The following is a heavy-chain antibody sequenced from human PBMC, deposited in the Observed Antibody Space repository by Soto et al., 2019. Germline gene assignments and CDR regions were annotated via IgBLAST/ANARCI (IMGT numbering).Heavy chain of an antibody. CDR2: ISSTTNYI. J-gene: IGHJ4*02. V-gene: IGHV3-21*06. CDR3: ARESEDLTSNFDY. Sequence: PRGSLRLSCAASGFIFTRYSMNWVRQAPGKGLEWVSSISSTTNYIYYGDSMKGRFTISRDNAKNSLYLEMNSLRAEDTAVYYCARESEDLTSNFDYWGQGTLVTVSS. CDR1: GFIFTRYS.